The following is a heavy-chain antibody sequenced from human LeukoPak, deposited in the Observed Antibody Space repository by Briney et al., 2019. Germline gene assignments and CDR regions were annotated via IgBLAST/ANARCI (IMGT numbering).Heavy chain of an antibody. CDR1: GFTVSSNY. J-gene: IGHJ6*02. D-gene: IGHD1-26*01. CDR2: IYSGGST. V-gene: IGHV3-66*04. CDR3: AKQGGGSYNYYYYGMDV. Sequence: GGSLRLSCAASGFTVSSNYMSWVRQAPGKGLEWVSVIYSGGSTYYADSVKGRFTISRDNSKNTLYLQMNSLRAEDTAVYYCAKQGGGSYNYYYYGMDVWGQGTTVTVSS.